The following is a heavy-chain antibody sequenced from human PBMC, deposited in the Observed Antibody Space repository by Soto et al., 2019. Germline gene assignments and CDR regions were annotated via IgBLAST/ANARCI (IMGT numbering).Heavy chain of an antibody. V-gene: IGHV3-48*03. J-gene: IGHJ6*02. CDR1: GFTFRTYE. Sequence: PGGSLRLSCAGSGFTFRTYEMNWVRQAPGQGLEWVSYISSGGASIYYADSVKGRFTISRDNAKNSLYLQMSSLRAEDTAVYYCARDDSSTSRGMDVWGQGTTVTVSS. CDR2: ISSGGASI. D-gene: IGHD6-13*01. CDR3: ARDDSSTSRGMDV.